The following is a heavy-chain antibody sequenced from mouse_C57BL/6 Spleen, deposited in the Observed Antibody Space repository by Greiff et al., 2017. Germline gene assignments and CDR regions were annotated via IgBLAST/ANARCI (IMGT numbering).Heavy chain of an antibody. CDR2: IDPSDSYT. J-gene: IGHJ4*01. V-gene: IGHV1-50*01. Sequence: QVQLKQPGAELVKPGASVKLSCKASGYTFTSYWMQWVKQRPGQGLEWIGEIDPSDSYTNYNQKFKGKATLTVDTSSSTAYMQLSSLTSEDSAVYYCARSNYYAPMDYWGQGTSVTVSS. CDR3: ARSNYYAPMDY. CDR1: GYTFTSYW. D-gene: IGHD1-1*01.